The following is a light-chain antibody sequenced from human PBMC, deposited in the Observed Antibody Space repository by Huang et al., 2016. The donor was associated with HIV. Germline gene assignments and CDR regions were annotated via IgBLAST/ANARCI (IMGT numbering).Light chain of an antibody. J-gene: IGKJ2*01. V-gene: IGKV3-20*01. CDR2: GAS. Sequence: ETVLTQSPGTLSLSPGERATLSCRASQSVSNSYLAWYQQKPGQAPRHLIYGASSRANGISDRFSGSGSGTDFILTISRLEPEDFAVYYCQQYGISPGTFGQGTKLEIK. CDR3: QQYGISPGT. CDR1: QSVSNSY.